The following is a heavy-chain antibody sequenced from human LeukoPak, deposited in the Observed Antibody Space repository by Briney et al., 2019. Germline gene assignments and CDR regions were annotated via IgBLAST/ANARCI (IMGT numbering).Heavy chain of an antibody. V-gene: IGHV3-23*01. Sequence: GGSLRLSCAASGFTFNTYAMNWVRQTPGKGLEWVSAISGSGGTTYYADSVKGRFTISRDNSKNTLSLQMNSLRAEDTAVYYCAKDRYSSSWYFDYWGQGTLVTVSS. D-gene: IGHD6-13*01. CDR1: GFTFNTYA. J-gene: IGHJ4*02. CDR3: AKDRYSSSWYFDY. CDR2: ISGSGGTT.